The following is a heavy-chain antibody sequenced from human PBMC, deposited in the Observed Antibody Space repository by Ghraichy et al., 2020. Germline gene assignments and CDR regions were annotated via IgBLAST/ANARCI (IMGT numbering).Heavy chain of an antibody. J-gene: IGHJ6*03. D-gene: IGHD3-9*01. V-gene: IGHV2-70*01. CDR3: ARISGYDILTGQYYYYYMDV. CDR1: GFSLSTSGMC. Sequence: SGPTLVKPTQTLTLTCTFSGFSLSTSGMCVSWIRQPPGKALEWLALIDWDDDKYYSTSLKTRLTISKDTSKNQVVLTMTNMDPVDTATYYCARISGYDILTGQYYYYYMDVWGKGTTVTVSS. CDR2: IDWDDDK.